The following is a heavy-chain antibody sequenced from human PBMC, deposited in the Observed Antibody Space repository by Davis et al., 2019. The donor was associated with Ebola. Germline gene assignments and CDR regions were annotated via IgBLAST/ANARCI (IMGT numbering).Heavy chain of an antibody. CDR1: GFTFSTYN. CDR2: ISRSGSPI. D-gene: IGHD5-18*01. V-gene: IGHV3-48*02. CDR3: ARDPDTSMASDAFDI. Sequence: GESLKISCAASGFTFSTYNMNWVRQAPGKGLEWVSYISRSGSPIYYADSVKGRFTISRDNAKNSLYLQMNSLRDEETAVYYCARDPDTSMASDAFDIWGQGTMVTVSS. J-gene: IGHJ3*02.